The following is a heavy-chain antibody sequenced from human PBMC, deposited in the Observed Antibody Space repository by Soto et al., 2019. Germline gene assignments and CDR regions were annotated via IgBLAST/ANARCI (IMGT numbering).Heavy chain of an antibody. J-gene: IGHJ4*02. CDR1: GGTFSSYT. D-gene: IGHD2-15*01. V-gene: IGHV1-69*02. CDR2: IIPILGIA. Sequence: SVKVSCKASGGTFSSYTISWVRQAPGQGLEWMGRIIPILGIANYAQKFQGRVTITADKSTSTAYMELSSLRSEDTAVYYRARSIEGRYCSGGSCTYYFDYWGQGTLVTV. CDR3: ARSIEGRYCSGGSCTYYFDY.